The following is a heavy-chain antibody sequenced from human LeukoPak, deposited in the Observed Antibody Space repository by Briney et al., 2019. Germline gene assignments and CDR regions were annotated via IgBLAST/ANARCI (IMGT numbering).Heavy chain of an antibody. Sequence: PGGSLRLSXAASGFTFSRYAMHWVRQAPGKGLEWVAFIQYDESNKYYADSVKGRFTISRDNSKNTVYLQMSSLGAEDSAVYYCSKERETFTSGWYGGYFDYWGQGTLVTVSS. CDR1: GFTFSRYA. J-gene: IGHJ4*02. CDR3: SKERETFTSGWYGGYFDY. CDR2: IQYDESNK. V-gene: IGHV3-30*02. D-gene: IGHD6-19*01.